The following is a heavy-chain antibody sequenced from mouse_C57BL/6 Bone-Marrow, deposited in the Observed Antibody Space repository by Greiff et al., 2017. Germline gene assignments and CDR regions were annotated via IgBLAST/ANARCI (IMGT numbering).Heavy chain of an antibody. J-gene: IGHJ3*01. V-gene: IGHV1-5*01. D-gene: IGHD2-3*01. CDR2: IYPGNSDT. Sequence: EVKVVESGTVLARPGASVKMSCKTSGYTFTSYWMHWVKQRPGQGLEWIGAIYPGNSDTSYNQKFKGKAKLTAVTSASTAYMELSSLTNEDSAVYYCSYDGYYDWVWFAYWGQGTLVTVSA. CDR1: GYTFTSYW. CDR3: SYDGYYDWVWFAY.